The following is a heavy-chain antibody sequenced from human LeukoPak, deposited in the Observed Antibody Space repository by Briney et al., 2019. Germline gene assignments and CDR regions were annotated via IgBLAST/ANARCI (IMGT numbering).Heavy chain of an antibody. CDR2: TYYKSAWYT. J-gene: IGHJ5*02. CDR3: ARVSMDDNGWYANWFDP. V-gene: IGHV6-1*01. Sequence: HSQTLSLTCAISGDSVSTNRASWNWMRQSPSRGLQWLGRTYYKSAWYTEYAESMKGRITISPDTPKNQFSLQLNSVTPEDTAVYYCARVSMDDNGWYANWFDPWGQGTLVTVS. D-gene: IGHD6-19*01. CDR1: GDSVSTNRAS.